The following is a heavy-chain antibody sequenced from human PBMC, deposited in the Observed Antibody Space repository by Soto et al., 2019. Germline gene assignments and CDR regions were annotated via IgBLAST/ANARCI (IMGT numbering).Heavy chain of an antibody. CDR2: ITSSATTI. J-gene: IGHJ6*02. D-gene: IGHD3-9*01. V-gene: IGHV3-11*01. Sequence: QVQLVESGGGLVKPGGSLRLSCAGSGFALSDYYMNWIRQAPGKGLEWAAYITSSATTIFYADSVKGRFTISRDNAKNSLYLQMSSLTAEDTAVYYCARDLLTTFATEDYFYSGMDVWGQGTTVTVSS. CDR3: ARDLLTTFATEDYFYSGMDV. CDR1: GFALSDYY.